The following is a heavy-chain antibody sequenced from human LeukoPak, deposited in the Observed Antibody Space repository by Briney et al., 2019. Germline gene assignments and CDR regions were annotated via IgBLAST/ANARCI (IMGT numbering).Heavy chain of an antibody. D-gene: IGHD1-26*01. J-gene: IGHJ5*02. V-gene: IGHV4-4*02. CDR1: GGSISSSNW. Sequence: PSETLSLTCAVSGGSISSSNWWSWVRQPPGKELEWIGEIYHSGSTNYNPSLKSRVTISVDNPKNQFSLRLSSVTAADTATYYCARVRSKWDNCFHPWGQRTLVTVSS. CDR3: ARVRSKWDNCFHP. CDR2: IYHSGST.